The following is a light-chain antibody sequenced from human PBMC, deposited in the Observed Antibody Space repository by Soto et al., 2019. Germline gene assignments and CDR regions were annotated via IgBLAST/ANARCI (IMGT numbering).Light chain of an antibody. CDR2: DVS. J-gene: IGLJ1*01. CDR3: SSYTSDSTYF. CDR1: SSDVGGYNY. Sequence: QSPLTQPASVSGSPGQSITISCTGTSSDVGGYNYVSWYQEHPGKAPKLMIYDVSNRPSGVSNRFSGSKSGNTASLTISGLQVEEEADYYCSSYTSDSTYFFGTGTKVTVL. V-gene: IGLV2-14*01.